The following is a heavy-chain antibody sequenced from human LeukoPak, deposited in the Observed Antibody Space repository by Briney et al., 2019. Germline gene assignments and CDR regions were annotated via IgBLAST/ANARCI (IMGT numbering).Heavy chain of an antibody. CDR2: IYDSLST. Sequence: SETLSLTCTVSGGSMGTYYWSWIRQPPGKGLEWIGYIYDSLSTDYNPSLKSRVTISVDMSKNQFSLKLTSVTAADTAVYYCARRSWYVDYWGQGTLVTVSS. CDR1: GGSMGTYY. CDR3: ARRSWYVDY. D-gene: IGHD6-13*01. V-gene: IGHV4-59*01. J-gene: IGHJ4*02.